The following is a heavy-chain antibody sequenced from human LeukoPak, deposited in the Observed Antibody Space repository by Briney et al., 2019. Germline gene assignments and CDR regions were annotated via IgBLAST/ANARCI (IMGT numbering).Heavy chain of an antibody. CDR3: ARRMVRGMRYYYYYMDV. J-gene: IGHJ6*03. V-gene: IGHV4-34*01. CDR2: INHSGST. Sequence: SETLSLTCAVYGGSFSGYYWSWIRQPPGKGLEWIGEINHSGSTNYNPSLQSRVTISVDTSKNQFSLKLSSVTAADTAVYYCARRMVRGMRYYYYYMDVWGKGTTVTISS. D-gene: IGHD3-10*01. CDR1: GGSFSGYY.